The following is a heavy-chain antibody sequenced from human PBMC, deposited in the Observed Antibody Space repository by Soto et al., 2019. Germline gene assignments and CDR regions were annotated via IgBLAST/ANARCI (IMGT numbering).Heavy chain of an antibody. V-gene: IGHV3-30-3*01. J-gene: IGHJ6*02. D-gene: IGHD3-22*01. CDR3: ARGARRIYDSSGPIYYYGMDV. CDR2: ISYDGSNK. Sequence: PGGSLRLSCAASGFTFSSYAMHWVRQAPGKGLEWVAVISYDGSNKYYADSVKGRFTISRDNSKNTLYLQMNSLRAEDTAVYYCARGARRIYDSSGPIYYYGMDVWGQGTTATVSS. CDR1: GFTFSSYA.